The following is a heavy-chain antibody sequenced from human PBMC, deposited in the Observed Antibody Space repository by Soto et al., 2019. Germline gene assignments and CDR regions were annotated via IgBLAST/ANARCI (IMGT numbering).Heavy chain of an antibody. V-gene: IGHV3-30*18. CDR1: GFTFSSYG. Sequence: QVQLVESGGGVVQPGRSLRLSCAASGFTFSSYGMHWVRQAPGKGLEWVAVISYDGSNKYYADSVKGRFTISRDNSKNTLYLQLNSLRAEDTAVYYCAKERRSYGSWFDPWGQGTLVTVSS. D-gene: IGHD1-26*01. CDR2: ISYDGSNK. J-gene: IGHJ5*02. CDR3: AKERRSYGSWFDP.